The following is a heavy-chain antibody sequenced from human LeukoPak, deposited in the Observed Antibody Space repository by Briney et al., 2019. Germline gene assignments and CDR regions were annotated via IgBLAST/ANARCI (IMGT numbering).Heavy chain of an antibody. Sequence: SVKVSCKASGGTFSSYTISWVRQAPGQGLEWMGRIIPILGIANYAQKFQGRVTITADKSTSAAYMELSSLRSEDTAVYYCARENPTKIAAAGTGYFDYWGQGTLVTVSS. D-gene: IGHD6-13*01. CDR1: GGTFSSYT. J-gene: IGHJ4*02. V-gene: IGHV1-69*04. CDR2: IIPILGIA. CDR3: ARENPTKIAAAGTGYFDY.